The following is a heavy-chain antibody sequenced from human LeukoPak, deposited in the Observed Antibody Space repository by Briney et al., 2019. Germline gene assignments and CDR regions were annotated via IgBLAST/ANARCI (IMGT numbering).Heavy chain of an antibody. V-gene: IGHV4-4*07. CDR2: IYTSGTT. D-gene: IGHD6-6*01. CDR3: ARLGYSSSSTGYYYYMDV. J-gene: IGHJ6*03. Sequence: SETLSPTCTVSGGSISSSYWSWIRQPAGKGLEWIGRIYTSGTTSYNPSLKSRVSISVDKSKNQLSLKVSSVTAADTAVYYCARLGYSSSSTGYYYYMDVWGKGTTVTVSS. CDR1: GGSISSSY.